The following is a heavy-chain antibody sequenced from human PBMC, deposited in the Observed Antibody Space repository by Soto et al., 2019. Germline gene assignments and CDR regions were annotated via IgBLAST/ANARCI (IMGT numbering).Heavy chain of an antibody. J-gene: IGHJ4*02. CDR3: ARVVAGSYWTTFDY. CDR1: GFMFNTYG. Sequence: QVQLVESGGGVVQPGTSLRLSCVASGFMFNTYGMHWVRQAPGKGLDWVALIWYDGSDTYYADSVKGRFTISRDNSKNTLYLQMNSLRAEDTAVYYCARVVAGSYWTTFDYWGQGTLVTVSS. D-gene: IGHD1-26*01. CDR2: IWYDGSDT. V-gene: IGHV3-33*01.